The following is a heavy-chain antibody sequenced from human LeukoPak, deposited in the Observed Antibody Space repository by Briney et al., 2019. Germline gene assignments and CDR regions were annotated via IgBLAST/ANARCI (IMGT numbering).Heavy chain of an antibody. J-gene: IGHJ4*02. D-gene: IGHD1-1*01. Sequence: ASVKVSCKASGYPFTSNALNWVRQAPGQGLEWMGGINTKTGNPMYAQGFTGRFVFSLDSSVSTAYLQISSLKAEDSAVYYCARGGFFDWNDGFAGYWGQGTLVTVSS. CDR2: INTKTGNP. CDR3: ARGGFFDWNDGFAGY. V-gene: IGHV7-4-1*02. CDR1: GYPFTSNA.